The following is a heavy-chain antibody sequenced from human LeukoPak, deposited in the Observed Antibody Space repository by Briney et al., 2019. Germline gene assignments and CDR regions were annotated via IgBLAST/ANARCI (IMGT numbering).Heavy chain of an antibody. CDR3: ARDRSISGVVTIDF. V-gene: IGHV3-7*01. Sequence: GGSLRLSCAASGFTFSNSWMTWVRQSPGKGLEWVANIKQDGSETYYVDSVMGRFTISRLNAKNSVYLQMNSLRAEDTAVYYCARDRSISGVVTIDFWGQGTLVTVSS. D-gene: IGHD3-3*01. CDR2: IKQDGSET. CDR1: GFTFSNSW. J-gene: IGHJ4*02.